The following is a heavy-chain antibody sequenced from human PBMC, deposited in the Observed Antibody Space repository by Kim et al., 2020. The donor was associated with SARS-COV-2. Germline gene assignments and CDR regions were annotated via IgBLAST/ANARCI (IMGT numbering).Heavy chain of an antibody. V-gene: IGHV3-48*03. CDR2: STI. J-gene: IGHJ4*02. D-gene: IGHD6-13*01. Sequence: STIYYADSVKGRFTISRDNAKNSLYLQMNSLRVEDTAVYYCARRAAGPGWGQGTLVTVSS. CDR3: ARRAAGPG.